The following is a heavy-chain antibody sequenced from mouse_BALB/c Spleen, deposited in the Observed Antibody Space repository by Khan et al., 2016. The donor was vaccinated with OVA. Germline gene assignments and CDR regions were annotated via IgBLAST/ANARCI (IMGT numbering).Heavy chain of an antibody. D-gene: IGHD1-1*01. CDR3: ANHGSSSAWLTY. Sequence: QVQLKQSGAELAKPGASVKMSCKASGYTFTSYWMHWVKQRPGQGLEWIGYIYPSTGYTEYNQRFKDKATLTADKSSSTAYMQLSSLTSEESAVYYCANHGSSSAWLTYWGQGTLVTVSA. J-gene: IGHJ3*01. CDR2: IYPSTGYT. V-gene: IGHV1-7*01. CDR1: GYTFTSYW.